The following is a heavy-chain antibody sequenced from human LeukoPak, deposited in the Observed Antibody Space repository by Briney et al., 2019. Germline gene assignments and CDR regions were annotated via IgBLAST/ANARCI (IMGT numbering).Heavy chain of an antibody. CDR1: GYTFTSYG. Sequence: ASVKVSCKASGYTFTSYGISWVRQAPGQGLEWMGWISAYNGNTTYAQKLQSRVTMTTDTSTSTAYMELRSLRSDDTAVYYCARGFSSRFSRFTTMVRGVGVDYWGQGTLVTVSS. CDR3: ARGFSSRFSRFTTMVRGVGVDY. J-gene: IGHJ4*02. CDR2: ISAYNGNT. D-gene: IGHD3-10*01. V-gene: IGHV1-18*01.